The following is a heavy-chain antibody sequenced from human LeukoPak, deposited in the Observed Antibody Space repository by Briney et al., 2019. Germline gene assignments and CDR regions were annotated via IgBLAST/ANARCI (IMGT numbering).Heavy chain of an antibody. Sequence: SETLSLTCTVSGGSISSYYWSWIRQPPGKGLEWIGYIYYSGSTNYNPSLKSRVTISVDTSQNQFSLRLSSVTAADTAVYYCARELQYYDFWSGYYNRWFDPWGQGTLVTVSS. CDR2: IYYSGST. D-gene: IGHD3-3*01. CDR1: GGSISSYY. V-gene: IGHV4-59*01. CDR3: ARELQYYDFWSGYYNRWFDP. J-gene: IGHJ5*02.